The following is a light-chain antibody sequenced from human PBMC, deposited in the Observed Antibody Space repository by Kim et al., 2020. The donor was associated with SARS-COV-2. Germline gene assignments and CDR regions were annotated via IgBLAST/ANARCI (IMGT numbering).Light chain of an antibody. Sequence: SPGRTARISCSGDALTIQYTYWYQQKPGQAPVLVMFKDSERPSGIPERFSGSSSGTTVTLTISGVQAEDEADYYCQSADSTDAYAVFGRGTQLTVL. V-gene: IGLV3-25*03. CDR2: KDS. CDR1: ALTIQY. J-gene: IGLJ7*01. CDR3: QSADSTDAYAV.